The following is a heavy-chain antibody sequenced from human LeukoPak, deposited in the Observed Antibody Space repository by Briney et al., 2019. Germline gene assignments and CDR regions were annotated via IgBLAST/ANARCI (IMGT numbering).Heavy chain of an antibody. D-gene: IGHD3-3*01. V-gene: IGHV1-2*02. CDR1: GYTFTGYY. CDR3: ARLLEWSQARDY. Sequence: ASVKVSCKASGYTFTGYYMHWVRQAPGQGLEWMGWINPSSGGTNYAQKFQGRVTMTRDTSISTAYMELSRLRSDDTAVYYCARLLEWSQARDYWGQGTLVTVSS. CDR2: INPSSGGT. J-gene: IGHJ4*02.